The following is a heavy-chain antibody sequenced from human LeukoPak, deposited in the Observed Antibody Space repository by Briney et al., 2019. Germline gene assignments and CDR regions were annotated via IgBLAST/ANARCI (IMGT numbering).Heavy chain of an antibody. V-gene: IGHV4-38-2*02. Sequence: KPSETLSLTCTVSSYSISSGYYWGWIRQPPGKGLEWIGSIYHSGDTYYNPSLKSRVTMSVDTSENQFSLKLSSVTAADTAVYYCARGLLPQAPGPDYWGQGTLVIVSS. CDR3: ARGLLPQAPGPDY. D-gene: IGHD2-15*01. CDR1: SYSISSGYY. J-gene: IGHJ4*02. CDR2: IYHSGDT.